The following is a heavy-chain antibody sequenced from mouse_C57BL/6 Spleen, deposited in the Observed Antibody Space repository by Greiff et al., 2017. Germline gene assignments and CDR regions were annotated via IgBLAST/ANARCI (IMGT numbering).Heavy chain of an antibody. CDR2: IDPETGGT. J-gene: IGHJ3*01. V-gene: IGHV1-15*01. CDR3: TRMRDEYDEGFAY. Sequence: QVQLQQSGAELVRPGASVTLSCKASGYTFTDYEMHWVKQTPVHGLEWIGAIDPETGGTAYNQKFKGKAILTADKSSSTAYMELRSLTSEDSAVYYCTRMRDEYDEGFAYWGQGTLVTVSA. D-gene: IGHD2-4*01. CDR1: GYTFTDYE.